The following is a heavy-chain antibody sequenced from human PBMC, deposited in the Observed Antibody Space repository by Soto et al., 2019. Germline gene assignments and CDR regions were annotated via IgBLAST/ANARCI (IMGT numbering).Heavy chain of an antibody. D-gene: IGHD3-22*01. Sequence: QVQLVQSGAESKTPGASVKVSCKASQYNFTNYYVHWVRQAPGEGLEWMGVVNPSGGTTKYAQRFRGRVTMTRDTSTNTVYMDLRSLRPEDTAVYFCARALYDTDSVPVGAESRYYVMDVWGRGTTVTVSS. CDR3: ARALYDTDSVPVGAESRYYVMDV. J-gene: IGHJ6*02. CDR1: QYNFTNYY. V-gene: IGHV1-46*01. CDR2: VNPSGGTT.